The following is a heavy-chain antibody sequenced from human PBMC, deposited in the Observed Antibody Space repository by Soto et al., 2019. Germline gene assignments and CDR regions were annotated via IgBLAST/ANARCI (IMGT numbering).Heavy chain of an antibody. D-gene: IGHD1-7*01. CDR2: IYYSGST. CDR1: GGSISSYY. CDR3: ARMGVTGTTAPDY. J-gene: IGHJ4*02. Sequence: LSLTCTVSGGSISSYYWSWIRQPPGKGLEWIGYIYYSGSTNYNPSLKSRVTISVDTSKNQFSLKLSSVTAADTAVYYCARMGVTGTTAPDYWGQGTLVTVSS. V-gene: IGHV4-59*01.